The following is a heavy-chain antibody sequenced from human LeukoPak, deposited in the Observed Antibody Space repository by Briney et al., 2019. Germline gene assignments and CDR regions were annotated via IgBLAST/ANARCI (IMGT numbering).Heavy chain of an antibody. J-gene: IGHJ4*02. CDR3: ARDSHYDSSGYRFDY. D-gene: IGHD3-22*01. CDR1: GYTLTGYY. Sequence: ASVKVSCKASGYTLTGYYMHWVRQAPGQGLEWMGWINPNSGGTNYAQKFQGGVTMTRDTSISTAYMELSRLRSDDTAVYYCARDSHYDSSGYRFDYWGQGTLVTVSS. V-gene: IGHV1-2*02. CDR2: INPNSGGT.